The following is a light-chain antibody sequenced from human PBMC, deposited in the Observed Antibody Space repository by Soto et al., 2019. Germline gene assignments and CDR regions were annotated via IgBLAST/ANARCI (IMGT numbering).Light chain of an antibody. CDR2: DVY. Sequence: QSALTQPRSVSGSHGQSVTISCTGTSSDVGGYGYVSWYQQHPGKAPKLMIYDVYNRPSGVPDRFSGSKSGNTASLTISGLQAEDEAVYYCCSYAGSYTLYVFGTGTKLTVL. CDR3: CSYAGSYTLYV. J-gene: IGLJ1*01. CDR1: SSDVGGYGY. V-gene: IGLV2-11*01.